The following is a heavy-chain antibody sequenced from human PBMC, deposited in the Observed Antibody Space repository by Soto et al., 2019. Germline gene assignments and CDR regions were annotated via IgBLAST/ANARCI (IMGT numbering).Heavy chain of an antibody. Sequence: PGGSLRLSCAASGFRFSTNRMHWVRQSPGKGLEWVSSIGASGSYIYDADSVKGRFTIFRDNAKNSLYLQMNNLRGEDTAVYYCARLADYYDSSDAEFDYWGQGTLVTVSS. J-gene: IGHJ4*02. CDR1: GFRFSTNR. CDR2: IGASGSYI. CDR3: ARLADYYDSSDAEFDY. D-gene: IGHD3-22*01. V-gene: IGHV3-21*01.